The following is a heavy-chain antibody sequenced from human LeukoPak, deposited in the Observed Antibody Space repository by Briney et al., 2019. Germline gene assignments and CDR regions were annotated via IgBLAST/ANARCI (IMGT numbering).Heavy chain of an antibody. V-gene: IGHV3-11*04. D-gene: IGHD3-22*01. CDR1: GFTFSDYY. CDR3: ARSLRSYYDSSGYYRGGYFDY. CDR2: ISGSGSTI. Sequence: GGSLRLSCSASGFTFSDYYMSWIRQAPGKGLEWVSYISGSGSTIYYADSVKGRFTISRDNAKNSLYLQMNSLRAEDTAVYYCARSLRSYYDSSGYYRGGYFDYWGQGTLVTVSS. J-gene: IGHJ4*02.